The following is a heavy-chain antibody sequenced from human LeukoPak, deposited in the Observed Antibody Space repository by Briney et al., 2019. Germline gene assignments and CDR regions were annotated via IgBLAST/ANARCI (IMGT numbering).Heavy chain of an antibody. CDR3: VKDLMSGWLYWYFDL. D-gene: IGHD6-19*01. Sequence: GGSLRLSCAASGFTFSSYAMHWVRQAPGKGLEYVSAISGNGGRTYYADSVKGRFTISRDNSKDTLYLQMNSLRAEDTAVYYCVKDLMSGWLYWYFDLWGRGTLVTVSS. V-gene: IGHV3-64D*06. CDR1: GFTFSSYA. J-gene: IGHJ2*01. CDR2: ISGNGGRT.